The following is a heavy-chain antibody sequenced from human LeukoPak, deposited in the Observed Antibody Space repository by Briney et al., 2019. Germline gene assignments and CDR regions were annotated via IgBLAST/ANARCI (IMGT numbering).Heavy chain of an antibody. D-gene: IGHD3-10*01. CDR3: ARVRYSLYGSGSYTWDLADFGYYMDV. CDR1: GFTFSNYG. CDR2: IRYDGNNK. V-gene: IGHV3-30*02. J-gene: IGHJ6*03. Sequence: GGSLRLSCGASGFTFSNYGMLWVRQAPGKGLEWVAFIRYDGNNKLYADSMKGRFTISRDNAKNSLYLQMNSLRAEDTAVYYCARVRYSLYGSGSYTWDLADFGYYMDVWGKGTTVTISS.